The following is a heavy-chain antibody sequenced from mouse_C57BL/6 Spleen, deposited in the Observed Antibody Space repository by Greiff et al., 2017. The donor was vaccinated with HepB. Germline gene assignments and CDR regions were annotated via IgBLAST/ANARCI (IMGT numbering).Heavy chain of an antibody. Sequence: QVQLQQSGAELVMPGASVKLSCKASGYTFTSYWMHWVKQRPGQGLEWIGEIDPSDSYTNYNQKFKGKSTLTVDKSSSTAYMQLSSLTSEDSAVYYCAREYYGSSLAWFAYWGQGTLVTVSA. CDR2: IDPSDSYT. D-gene: IGHD1-1*01. J-gene: IGHJ3*01. CDR3: AREYYGSSLAWFAY. CDR1: GYTFTSYW. V-gene: IGHV1-69*01.